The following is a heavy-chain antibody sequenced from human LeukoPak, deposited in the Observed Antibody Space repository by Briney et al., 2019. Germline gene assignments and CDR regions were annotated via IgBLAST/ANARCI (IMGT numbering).Heavy chain of an antibody. CDR3: ARNFRCSSTSCPDY. J-gene: IGHJ4*02. CDR2: IIPIFGTA. CDR1: GGTFSSYA. V-gene: IGHV1-69*13. D-gene: IGHD2-2*01. Sequence: SVKVSCKASGGTFSSYAISWVRQAPGQGLEWMGGIIPIFGTANYAQKFQGRVTITADESTSTAYMELSSLRSEDTAVYHCARNFRCSSTSCPDYWGQGTLVTVSS.